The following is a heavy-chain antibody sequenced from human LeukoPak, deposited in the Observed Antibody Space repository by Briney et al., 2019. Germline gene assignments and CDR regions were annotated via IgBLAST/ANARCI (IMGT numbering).Heavy chain of an antibody. J-gene: IGHJ4*02. CDR3: ARGAYSYDSSGYHFDY. Sequence: SETLSLTCTVSGGSISSYYRSWIRQPAGKGLEWIGRIYTSGSTNYNPSLKSRVTMSVDTSKNQFSLKLSSVTAADTAVYYCARGAYSYDSSGYHFDYWGQGTLVTVSS. CDR2: IYTSGST. D-gene: IGHD3-22*01. CDR1: GGSISSYY. V-gene: IGHV4-4*07.